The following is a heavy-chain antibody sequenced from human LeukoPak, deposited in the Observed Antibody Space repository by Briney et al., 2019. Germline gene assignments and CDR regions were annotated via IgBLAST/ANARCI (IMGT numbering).Heavy chain of an antibody. CDR3: ARVKEASAFDI. CDR1: GFTFSSYS. Sequence: GGSLRLSCAASGFTFSSYSMNWVRQAPGKGLEWVSSISSSSSYIYYADSVKGRFTISRDNAENSLYLQMNSLRAEDTAVYYCARVKEASAFDIWGQGTMVTVSS. J-gene: IGHJ3*02. CDR2: ISSSSSYI. V-gene: IGHV3-21*01. D-gene: IGHD5-12*01.